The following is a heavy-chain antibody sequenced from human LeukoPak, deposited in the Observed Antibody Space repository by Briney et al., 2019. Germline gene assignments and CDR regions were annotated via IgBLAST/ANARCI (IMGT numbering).Heavy chain of an antibody. Sequence: SETLSLTCTVSGGSIRSSYYYWSWIRQHPGKGLEWIGYIYYSGSTYYNPSLKSRVTISVDTSKNQFSLKLSSVTAADTAVYYCARDSRTVTAIDYWGQGTLVTVSS. CDR1: GGSIRSSYYY. CDR2: IYYSGST. D-gene: IGHD4-17*01. CDR3: ARDSRTVTAIDY. J-gene: IGHJ4*02. V-gene: IGHV4-31*03.